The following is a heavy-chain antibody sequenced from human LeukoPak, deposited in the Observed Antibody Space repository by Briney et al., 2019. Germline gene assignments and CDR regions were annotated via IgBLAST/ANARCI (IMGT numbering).Heavy chain of an antibody. CDR1: GGTFSSYA. Sequence: GASVTVSCKASGGTFSSYAISWVRQAPGQGLEWMGRIIPILGIANYAQKFQGRVTITADKSTSTAYMELSSLRSEDTAVYYCARGGLVVRGVNWFDPWGQGTLVTVSS. V-gene: IGHV1-69*04. J-gene: IGHJ5*02. CDR2: IIPILGIA. CDR3: ARGGLVVRGVNWFDP. D-gene: IGHD3-10*01.